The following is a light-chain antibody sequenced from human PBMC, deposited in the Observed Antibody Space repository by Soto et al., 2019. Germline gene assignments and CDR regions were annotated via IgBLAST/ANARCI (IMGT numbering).Light chain of an antibody. CDR1: QNINSW. J-gene: IGKJ2*01. V-gene: IGKV1-5*01. CDR2: DAS. Sequence: DIHLTQSPSTLSASVGDTVTITCRASQNINSWLAWYQQKPGKAPKLLIYDASRLEIGVPSRFRGSESGADFTLTISSLQPDDSATYYCQQFDSYPFTFGRGTTLEIK. CDR3: QQFDSYPFT.